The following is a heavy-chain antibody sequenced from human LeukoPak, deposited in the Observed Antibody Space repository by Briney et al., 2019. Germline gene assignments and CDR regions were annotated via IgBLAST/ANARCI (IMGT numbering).Heavy chain of an antibody. D-gene: IGHD6-13*01. J-gene: IGHJ4*02. CDR1: GFTFSSSA. CDR2: FSGSGGST. Sequence: GGSLRLSCTASGFTFSSSAMSWVRQAPGKGLEWVSSFSGSGGSTYYADSVKGRFTISRDSSKNTPYLQMNSLRAEDTAVYYCAKDRSSSWYLIFDYWGQGTPVTLPS. CDR3: AKDRSSSWYLIFDY. V-gene: IGHV3-23*01.